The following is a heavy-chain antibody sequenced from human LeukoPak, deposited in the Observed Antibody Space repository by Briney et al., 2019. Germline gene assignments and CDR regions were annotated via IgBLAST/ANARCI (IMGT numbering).Heavy chain of an antibody. CDR2: IKRDGSVQ. Sequence: PGGSLRLSCAASGFTFSSYWMSGVRQAPGKGLEWVANIKRDGSVQYYVDSVKSRFIISKVNANNSPSMQLTDRRADDSAVYCCAREGGVYYYYYYMDVWGKGTTVTVSS. V-gene: IGHV3-7*01. J-gene: IGHJ6*03. CDR3: AREGGVYYYYYYMDV. CDR1: GFTFSSYW.